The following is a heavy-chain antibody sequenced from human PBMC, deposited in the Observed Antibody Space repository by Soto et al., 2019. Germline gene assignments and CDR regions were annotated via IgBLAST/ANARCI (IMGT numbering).Heavy chain of an antibody. CDR1: GFSLSTSGVG. CDR3: AHRGYMSGNWDQGYFDY. V-gene: IGHV2-5*02. Sequence: QITLKESGPTRVKPTQTLTLTCTFSGFSLSTSGVGVGWIRQTPGKALEWLAVIYWDDDKRYSPSLRSRLTIAKDTSKNDVVLTMAYMDPLDTATYFCAHRGYMSGNWDQGYFDYWGQGTLVTVSS. D-gene: IGHD7-27*01. J-gene: IGHJ4*02. CDR2: IYWDDDK.